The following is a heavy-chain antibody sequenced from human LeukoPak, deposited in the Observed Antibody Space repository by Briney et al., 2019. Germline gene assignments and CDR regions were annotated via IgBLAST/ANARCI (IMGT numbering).Heavy chain of an antibody. CDR2: ISSSGSTI. V-gene: IGHV3-11*04. CDR1: GLTFSDYY. CDR3: AMQITMIVVVPYFDY. J-gene: IGHJ4*02. D-gene: IGHD3-22*01. Sequence: PGGSLRLSCAASGLTFSDYYMTWIRQAPGKGLEWVAYISSSGSTIYSADSVKGRFTVSRDNAKNSLFLHMNSLRAEDTAIYYCAMQITMIVVVPYFDYWGQGTLVTVSS.